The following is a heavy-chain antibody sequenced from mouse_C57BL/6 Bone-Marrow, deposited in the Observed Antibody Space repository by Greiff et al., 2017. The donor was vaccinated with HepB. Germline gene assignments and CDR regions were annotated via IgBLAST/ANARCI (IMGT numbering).Heavy chain of an antibody. J-gene: IGHJ2*01. CDR3: ARSWGSDY. CDR1: GYAFSSSW. CDR2: IYPGDGDT. V-gene: IGHV1-82*01. D-gene: IGHD1-1*01. Sequence: QVQLQQSGPELVKPGASVKISCKASGYAFSSSWMNWVKQRPGKGLEWIGRIYPGDGDTNYNGKFKGKATLTADKSSSTAYMQLSSLTSEDSAVYFCARSWGSDYWGQGTTLTVSS.